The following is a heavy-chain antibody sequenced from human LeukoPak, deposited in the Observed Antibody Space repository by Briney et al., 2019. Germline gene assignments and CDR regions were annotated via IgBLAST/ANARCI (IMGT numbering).Heavy chain of an antibody. Sequence: GASVKVSCKASGYTFTSYYMHWVRQAPGQGLERMGIINPSGGSTSYAQKFQGRVTMTRDTSTSTVYMELSSLRSEDTAVYYCARVDTAMAPFGYWGQGTLVTVSS. CDR3: ARVDTAMAPFGY. D-gene: IGHD5-18*01. CDR2: INPSGGST. V-gene: IGHV1-46*01. J-gene: IGHJ4*02. CDR1: GYTFTSYY.